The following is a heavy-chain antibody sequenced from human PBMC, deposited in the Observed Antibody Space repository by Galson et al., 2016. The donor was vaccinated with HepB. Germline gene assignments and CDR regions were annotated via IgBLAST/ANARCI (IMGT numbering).Heavy chain of an antibody. V-gene: IGHV1-18*01. CDR1: GYSFTRYG. Sequence: SVKVSCKALGYSFTRYGFIWVRQAPGQGLEWMGWISGSNGNTNFAQRLQDRLIMTTDTPTNTAYMELTSLTSDDTAVYYCARAGRGTYYYFDLRGQGTLVTVSS. D-gene: IGHD1-26*01. CDR3: ARAGRGTYYYFDL. J-gene: IGHJ4*02. CDR2: ISGSNGNT.